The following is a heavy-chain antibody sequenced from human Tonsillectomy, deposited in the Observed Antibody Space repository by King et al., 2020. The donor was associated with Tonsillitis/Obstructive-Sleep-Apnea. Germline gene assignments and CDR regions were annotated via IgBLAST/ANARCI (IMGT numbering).Heavy chain of an antibody. CDR3: ARRFLKWSEADY. CDR2: IKTDGSEK. CDR1: GFTFSDYW. Sequence: VQLVESGGDLVQPGGSLRLSCAASGFTFSDYWMSWIRRAPGKGLEWVANIKTDGSEKYYVDSLKGRFTISRDNAKNSLFLQMNSLRAEDTAVYYCARRFLKWSEADYWGQGTLVTVSS. D-gene: IGHD3-3*01. V-gene: IGHV3-7*04. J-gene: IGHJ4*02.